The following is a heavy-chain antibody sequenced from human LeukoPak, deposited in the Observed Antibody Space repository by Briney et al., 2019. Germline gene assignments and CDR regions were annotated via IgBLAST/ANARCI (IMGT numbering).Heavy chain of an antibody. CDR3: ARGGPDLTHYYYYYMDV. J-gene: IGHJ6*03. CDR1: GGTFSSYA. CDR2: IIPIFGTA. V-gene: IGHV1-69*05. Sequence: SVKVSCKASGGTFSSYAISWVRQAPGEGLEWMGGIIPIFGTANYAQKFQGRVTITTDESTSTAYMELSSLRSEDTAVYYCARGGPDLTHYYYYYMDVWGKGTTVTVSS.